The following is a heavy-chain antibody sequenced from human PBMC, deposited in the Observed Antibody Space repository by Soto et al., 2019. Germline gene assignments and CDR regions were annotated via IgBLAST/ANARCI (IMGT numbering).Heavy chain of an antibody. CDR2: INHSGST. V-gene: IGHV4-34*01. Sequence: QVQLQQWGAGLLKPSETLSLTCAVYGGSFSGYYWSWIRQPPGKGLEWIGEINHSGSTNYNPSLKSRVNISVDTSKNQFSLKLSSVTAADTAVYYCARGYCSGGSCYSRYYYYYMDVWGKGTTVTVSS. J-gene: IGHJ6*03. D-gene: IGHD2-15*01. CDR1: GGSFSGYY. CDR3: ARGYCSGGSCYSRYYYYYMDV.